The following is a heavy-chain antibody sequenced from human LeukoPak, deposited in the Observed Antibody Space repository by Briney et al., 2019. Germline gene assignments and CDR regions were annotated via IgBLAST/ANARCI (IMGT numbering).Heavy chain of an antibody. D-gene: IGHD6-13*01. V-gene: IGHV4-59*11. J-gene: IGHJ6*03. CDR3: ARGGTDSSSWYNYYYYMDV. Sequence: SETLSLTCTVSGGSISSHYWSWIRQPPGKGLEWIGYIYYSGSTNYNPSLKSRVTISVDTSKNQFSLKLSSVTAADTAVYYCARGGTDSSSWYNYYYYMDVWGKGTTVAVSS. CDR2: IYYSGST. CDR1: GGSISSHY.